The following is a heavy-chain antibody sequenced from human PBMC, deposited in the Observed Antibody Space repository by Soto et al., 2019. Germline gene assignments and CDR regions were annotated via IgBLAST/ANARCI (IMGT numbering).Heavy chain of an antibody. J-gene: IGHJ4*02. D-gene: IGHD5-12*01. CDR2: INSDGSSA. CDR1: GFIFRNYL. V-gene: IGHV3-74*01. Sequence: SGGSLRLSCAPSGFIFRNYLMHRVRQAPGKGLVWISRINSDGSSASYADSVKGRLTISRDNAKNTLYLQMHRLRDEDTAVYYCARDGYPGFDYWGQGTLVAVSS. CDR3: ARDGYPGFDY.